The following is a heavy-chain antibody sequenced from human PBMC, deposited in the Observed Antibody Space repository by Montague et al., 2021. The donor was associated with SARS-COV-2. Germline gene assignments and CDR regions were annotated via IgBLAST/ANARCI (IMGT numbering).Heavy chain of an antibody. CDR2: IYYTGNT. CDR1: GGSITNNIDY. J-gene: IGHJ3*01. Sequence: SETLSLTCTVSGGSITNNIDYWAWIRQPPGKGLEWIGSIYYTGNTXYNPSLKSRVTISVVTSKNHFTLKLSSVTAAETAVYYCARLKRYFDISGSPSAFDFWGQGTKVTVSS. V-gene: IGHV4-39*02. CDR3: ARLKRYFDISGSPSAFDF. D-gene: IGHD3-22*01.